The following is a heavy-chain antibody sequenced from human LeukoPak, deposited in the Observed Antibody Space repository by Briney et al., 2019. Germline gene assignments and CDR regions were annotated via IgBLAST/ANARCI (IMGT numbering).Heavy chain of an antibody. J-gene: IGHJ3*02. CDR3: ARDLYCGGDCYRMKNAFDI. CDR2: ISYDGSNK. CDR1: GFTFSSYG. V-gene: IGHV3-30*03. D-gene: IGHD2-21*02. Sequence: PGRSLRLSCAASGFTFSSYGMHWVRQAPGKGLEWVAVISYDGSNKYYADSVKGRFTISRDNAKNSLYLQMNSLRAEDTAVYYCARDLYCGGDCYRMKNAFDIWGQGTMVTVSS.